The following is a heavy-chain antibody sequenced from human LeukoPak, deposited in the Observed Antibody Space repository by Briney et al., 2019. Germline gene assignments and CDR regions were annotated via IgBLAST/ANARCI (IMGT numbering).Heavy chain of an antibody. CDR2: ISGSGGSA. Sequence: AGGSLRLSCAASGFTFSSYAMSWVRQAPGKGLEWVSAISGSGGSAYYADSVKGRFTISRDNSKNTLYLQMNSLRAEDTAVYYCAKDGRYYYDSSGFYWGRGTLVTVSS. J-gene: IGHJ4*02. CDR3: AKDGRYYYDSSGFY. V-gene: IGHV3-23*01. CDR1: GFTFSSYA. D-gene: IGHD3-22*01.